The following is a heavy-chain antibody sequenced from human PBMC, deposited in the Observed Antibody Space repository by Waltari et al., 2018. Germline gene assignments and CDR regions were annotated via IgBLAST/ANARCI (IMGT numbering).Heavy chain of an antibody. CDR2: IRYDGSNK. J-gene: IGHJ3*02. Sequence: QVQLVESGGGVVQPGGSLRLSCAASGFTFSSYGMHWVRQAPGKGLEWVAFIRYDGSNKYYADSVKGRFTISRDNSKNTLYLQMNSLRAEDTAVYYCAKEFDYGDYAYAFDIWGQGTMVIVSS. D-gene: IGHD4-17*01. V-gene: IGHV3-30*02. CDR3: AKEFDYGDYAYAFDI. CDR1: GFTFSSYG.